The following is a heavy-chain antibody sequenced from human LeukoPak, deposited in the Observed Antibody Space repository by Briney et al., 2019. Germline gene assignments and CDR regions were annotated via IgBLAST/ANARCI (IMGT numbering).Heavy chain of an antibody. J-gene: IGHJ4*02. Sequence: PSETLSLTCTVSGGSISSYYWSWIRQPPGKGLEWIGYIYYSGSTNYNPSLKSRVTISVDTSKNQFSLKLSSVTAADTAVYYCAKKVTPGSFDYWGQGTLVTVSS. D-gene: IGHD2-21*02. CDR1: GGSISSYY. CDR3: AKKVTPGSFDY. CDR2: IYYSGST. V-gene: IGHV4-59*01.